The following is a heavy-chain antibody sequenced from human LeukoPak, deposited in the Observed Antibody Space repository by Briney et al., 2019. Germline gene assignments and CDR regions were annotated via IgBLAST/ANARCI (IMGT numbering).Heavy chain of an antibody. CDR3: ARGSVSGYSYGYWRY. CDR2: INHSGST. J-gene: IGHJ4*02. V-gene: IGHV4-34*01. D-gene: IGHD5-18*01. Sequence: SETLSLTCAAYGGSFSGYYWSWIRQPPGKGLEWIGEINHSGSTNYNPSLKSRVTISVDTSKNQFSLKLSSVTAADTAVYYCARGSVSGYSYGYWRYWGQGTLVTVSS. CDR1: GGSFSGYY.